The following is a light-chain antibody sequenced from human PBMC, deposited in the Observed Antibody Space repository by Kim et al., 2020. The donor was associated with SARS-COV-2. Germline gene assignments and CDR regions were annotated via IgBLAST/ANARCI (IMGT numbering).Light chain of an antibody. V-gene: IGLV3-19*01. CDR2: GRS. CDR1: SLRSYY. J-gene: IGLJ2*01. CDR3: QSRDSGGKVV. Sequence: VALGQTVRITCQGDSLRSYYATWYQQKPRQAPIVVIYGRSNRPSGIPDRFSGSASGDTASLTISGTQAEDEADFYCQSRDSGGKVVFGGGTKLTVL.